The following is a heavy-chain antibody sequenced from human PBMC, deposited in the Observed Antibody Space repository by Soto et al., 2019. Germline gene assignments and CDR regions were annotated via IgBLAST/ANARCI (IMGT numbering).Heavy chain of an antibody. D-gene: IGHD3-16*01. V-gene: IGHV4-30-4*01. CDR1: GGSISSGDYY. CDR3: VTEGGDNCLDT. J-gene: IGHJ5*02. CDR2: IYYSGST. Sequence: PSETLSLTCTVSGGSISSGDYYWSWIRQPPGKGLEWIGYIYYSGSTFYNPSLKNRVTISLDTSKIQFSLKLSSVTAADTAVYSCVTEGGDNCLDTWGQGTLVTVSS.